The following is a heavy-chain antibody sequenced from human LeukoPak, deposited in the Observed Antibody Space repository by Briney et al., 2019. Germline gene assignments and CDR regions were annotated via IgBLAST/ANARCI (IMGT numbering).Heavy chain of an antibody. D-gene: IGHD3-10*01. CDR2: ISAIGTTL. CDR1: GFTFSDYY. J-gene: IGHJ4*02. Sequence: GGSLRLSCAASGFTFSDYYMSWIRQAPGKGLEWVSYISAIGTTLYYADSVKGRFTISRDNSKNTLYLQMNSLRAGDTAVYYCAKDFQSCYYGSGSYYLIAHYFDYWGQGTLVTVSS. CDR3: AKDFQSCYYGSGSYYLIAHYFDY. V-gene: IGHV3-11*04.